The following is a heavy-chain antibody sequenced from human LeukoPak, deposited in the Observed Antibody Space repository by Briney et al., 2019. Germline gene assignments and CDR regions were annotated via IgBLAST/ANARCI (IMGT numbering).Heavy chain of an antibody. CDR1: GYSISSSYY. D-gene: IGHD6-19*01. CDR2: IYHSGST. V-gene: IGHV4-38-2*02. CDR3: ARRYSSGWSFDY. J-gene: IGHJ4*02. Sequence: SETLSLTCTVSGYSISSSYYWGWIRQPPGKGLEWIGSIYHSGSTYYNPSLKSRVTISVDTSKNQFSLKLSSVAAADTAVYYCARRYSSGWSFDYWGQGTLVTVSS.